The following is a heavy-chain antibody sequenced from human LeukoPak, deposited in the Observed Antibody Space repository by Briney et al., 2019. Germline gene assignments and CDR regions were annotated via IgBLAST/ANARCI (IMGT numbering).Heavy chain of an antibody. CDR3: ARECGSCYAWDAFDI. Sequence: GGSLRLSCAASGFTFSSYWMSWVRQAPGKRLERVANIKQDGSEKYYVDSVKGRFTISRDNAKNSLYLQMNSLRAEDTAVYYCARECGSCYAWDAFDIWGQGTMVTVSS. CDR2: IKQDGSEK. D-gene: IGHD2-15*01. J-gene: IGHJ3*02. CDR1: GFTFSSYW. V-gene: IGHV3-7*01.